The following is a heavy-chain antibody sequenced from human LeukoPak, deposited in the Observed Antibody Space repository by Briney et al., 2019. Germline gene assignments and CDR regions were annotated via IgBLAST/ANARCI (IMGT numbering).Heavy chain of an antibody. CDR1: GFTFTTFG. D-gene: IGHD1/OR15-1a*01. J-gene: IGHJ4*02. CDR3: AKINNDDDY. CDR2: ISPDGNIE. Sequence: GGSLRLSCAASGFTFTTFGIHWVRKAPGKGLEWVAAISPDGNIEYYTDSVQGRFTISRDNSKNMIYLQMNSLRGEDSAVYYCAKINNDDDYWGQGTLVTVSS. V-gene: IGHV3-30*18.